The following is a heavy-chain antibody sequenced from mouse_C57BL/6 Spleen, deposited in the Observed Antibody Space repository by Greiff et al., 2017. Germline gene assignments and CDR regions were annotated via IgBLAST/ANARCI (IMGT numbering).Heavy chain of an antibody. CDR1: GYAFSSYW. V-gene: IGHV1-80*01. Sequence: QVQLQQSVAELVKPGASVKISCKASGYAFSSYWLNWVKQRPGKGLEWIGQIYPGDGDTNYNGKFKGKATLTADKSSSTAYMQLSSLTSEDSAVYFCAGGATMVKGWFAYWGQGTLVTVSA. D-gene: IGHD2-2*01. J-gene: IGHJ3*01. CDR3: AGGATMVKGWFAY. CDR2: IYPGDGDT.